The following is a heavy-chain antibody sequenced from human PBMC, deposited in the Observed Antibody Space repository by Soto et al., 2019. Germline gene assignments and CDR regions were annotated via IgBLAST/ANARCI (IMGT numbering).Heavy chain of an antibody. CDR1: GGTFSSYA. V-gene: IGHV1-69*13. Sequence: SVKVSCKASGGTFSSYAISWVRQAPGQGLEWMGGIIPIFGTANYAQKFQGRVTITADESTSTAYMELSSLRSEDTAVYYCARERLGYCSGGSCYWDYYYGMHVWGQGTTVAVYS. D-gene: IGHD2-15*01. CDR3: ARERLGYCSGGSCYWDYYYGMHV. CDR2: IIPIFGTA. J-gene: IGHJ6*02.